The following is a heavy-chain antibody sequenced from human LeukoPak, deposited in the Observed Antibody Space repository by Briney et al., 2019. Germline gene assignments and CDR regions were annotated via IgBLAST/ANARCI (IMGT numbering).Heavy chain of an antibody. CDR3: ARGLYDGGSWFHFDS. CDR1: GDSISSITYY. CDR2: LYYSGTT. J-gene: IGHJ4*02. D-gene: IGHD6-13*01. Sequence: SETLSLTCTVSGDSISSITYYWAWIRQPPGKGLEWLGNLYYSGTTFYNPSLKSRVTIPIDTSKNHFSLELSSVTAADMAVYYCARGLYDGGSWFHFDSWGQGTLVTVSS. V-gene: IGHV4-39*02.